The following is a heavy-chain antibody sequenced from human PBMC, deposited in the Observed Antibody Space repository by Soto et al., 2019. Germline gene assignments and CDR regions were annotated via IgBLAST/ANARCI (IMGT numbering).Heavy chain of an antibody. Sequence: EVQLLESGGGLVKPGGSLRLSCAASGFTFSSYAMSWVRQAPGKGLEWVSAISGSGGSTDYAESVKGRFTISRNNSKNTVYLQMNSLRAEDTAVYYCAKDPAAIPRWAFDICCQGTLVTVSS. CDR3: AKDPAAIPRWAFDI. J-gene: IGHJ3*02. V-gene: IGHV3-23*01. CDR2: ISGSGGST. CDR1: GFTFSSYA. D-gene: IGHD2-2*01.